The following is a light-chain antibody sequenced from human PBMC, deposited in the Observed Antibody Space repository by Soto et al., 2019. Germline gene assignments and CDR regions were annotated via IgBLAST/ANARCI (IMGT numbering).Light chain of an antibody. CDR2: GAS. Sequence: EIVLTQSPGTLSLSPGERATLSCRASQSVSSSYLAWYQQKPGQAPRLLIYGASSRATGIPGRFSGSGSGTEFTLTISSLQPDDFATYYCQQYNSYPGTFGQGTKVDIK. CDR1: QSVSSSY. CDR3: QQYNSYPGT. V-gene: IGKV3-20*01. J-gene: IGKJ1*01.